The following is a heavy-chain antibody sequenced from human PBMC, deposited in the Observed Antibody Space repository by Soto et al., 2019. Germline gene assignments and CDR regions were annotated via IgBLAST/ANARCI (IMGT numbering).Heavy chain of an antibody. J-gene: IGHJ6*02. CDR2: ISYVGNEK. D-gene: IGHD3-3*01. CDR3: AKSRTIFGDYDMDV. V-gene: IGHV3-30*18. Sequence: PGGSLRLSCAASGFTFSSYGMHWVRQAPGKGLEWVTVISYVGNEKYYADSVKGRFTISRDNSKKTLYLQMNSLRAEDTAIYYCAKSRTIFGDYDMDVWGQGTTVTVSS. CDR1: GFTFSSYG.